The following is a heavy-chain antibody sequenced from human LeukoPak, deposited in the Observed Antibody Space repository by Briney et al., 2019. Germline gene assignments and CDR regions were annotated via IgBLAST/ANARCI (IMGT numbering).Heavy chain of an antibody. CDR3: ARVSGSWEIFDY. CDR2: ITGGGSTI. Sequence: GGSLRLSCAASGCSFSTYSMNWVRQAPGKGLEWVSYITGGGSTIYYADSVKGRFTVSRDNAQNSLFLQMDSLRDEDTAVYYCARVSGSWEIFDYWGQGTLVTVSS. V-gene: IGHV3-48*02. CDR1: GCSFSTYS. D-gene: IGHD1-26*01. J-gene: IGHJ4*02.